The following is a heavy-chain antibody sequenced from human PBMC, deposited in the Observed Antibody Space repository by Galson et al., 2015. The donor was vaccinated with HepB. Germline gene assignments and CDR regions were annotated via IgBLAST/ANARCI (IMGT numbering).Heavy chain of an antibody. V-gene: IGHV3-53*01. D-gene: IGHD4-17*01. Sequence: SLRLSCAASGFSVSSRYMSWVRQASGKGLEWVSVIFVGGTTSYAASVKGRFTISRDSSKNTLHLQMNGLRAEDTAVYYCVRDDGVSPYDFWGQGTLVTVSS. CDR1: GFSVSSRY. CDR3: VRDDGVSPYDF. J-gene: IGHJ4*02. CDR2: IFVGGTT.